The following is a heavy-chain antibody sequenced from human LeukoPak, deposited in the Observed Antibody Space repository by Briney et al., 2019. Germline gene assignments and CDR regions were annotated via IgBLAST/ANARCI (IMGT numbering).Heavy chain of an antibody. J-gene: IGHJ4*02. CDR2: IYSGGST. CDR3: ARGWYYYDSSGYSQGDY. CDR1: GFTFNTYW. Sequence: QPGGSLRLSCAASGFTFNTYWMNWVRQAPGKGLEWVSVIYSGGSTYYADSVKGRFTISRDNSKNTLYLQMNSLRAEDTAVYYCARGWYYYDSSGYSQGDYWGQGTLVTVSS. D-gene: IGHD3-22*01. V-gene: IGHV3-53*01.